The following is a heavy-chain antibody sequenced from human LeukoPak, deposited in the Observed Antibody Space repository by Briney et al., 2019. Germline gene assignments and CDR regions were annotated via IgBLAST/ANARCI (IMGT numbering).Heavy chain of an antibody. Sequence: PGGSLRLSCAVSGFTFSSYWMTWVRQVPGKGLEWVATINKDGSQKYYVDSVKGRFTISRDNAKNSVSLQMNSLRTEDTAVFYCARDRMWGVESEDYWGQGTLVTVSS. CDR3: ARDRMWGVESEDY. V-gene: IGHV3-7*01. J-gene: IGHJ4*02. CDR1: GFTFSSYW. D-gene: IGHD3-10*01. CDR2: INKDGSQK.